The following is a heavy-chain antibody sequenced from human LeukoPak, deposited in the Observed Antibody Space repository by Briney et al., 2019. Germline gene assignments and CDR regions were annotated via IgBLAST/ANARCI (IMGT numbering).Heavy chain of an antibody. D-gene: IGHD1-26*01. CDR1: GYTFTSYY. J-gene: IGHJ4*02. V-gene: IGHV1-46*03. CDR2: INPSGGST. Sequence: WASVKVSCKASGYTFTSYYMHWVRQAPGQGLEWMGIINPSGGSTSYAQKFQGRVTMTRDTSTSTIYMELSSLRSEDTAVYYCARDPGWELLGQRLASNPTQLDYWGQGTLVTVSS. CDR3: ARDPGWELLGQRLASNPTQLDY.